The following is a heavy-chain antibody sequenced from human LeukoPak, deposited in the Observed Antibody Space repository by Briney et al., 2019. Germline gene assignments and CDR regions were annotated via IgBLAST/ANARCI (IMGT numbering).Heavy chain of an antibody. V-gene: IGHV4-39*07. CDR1: GDSISSSSYY. Sequence: SETLSLTCTVSGDSISSSSYYWGWIRQPPGKGLEWIGEINHSGSTNYNPSLKSRVTMSVDTSKNQFSLKLSSVTAADTAVYYCARGGSSDFDYWGQGTLVTVSS. D-gene: IGHD1-26*01. CDR3: ARGGSSDFDY. CDR2: INHSGST. J-gene: IGHJ4*02.